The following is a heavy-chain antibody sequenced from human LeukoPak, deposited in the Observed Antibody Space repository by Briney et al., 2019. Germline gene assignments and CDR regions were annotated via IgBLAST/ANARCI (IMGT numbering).Heavy chain of an antibody. CDR1: GFTFSSYS. D-gene: IGHD7-27*01. CDR3: ARVTGDDAFDI. CDR2: ISSSSSYI. J-gene: IGHJ3*02. V-gene: IGHV3-21*03. Sequence: PGGSLRLSCAASGFTFSSYSMNWVRQAPGKGLEWVSSISSSSSYIYYADFVKGRFTISRDNAKNSLYLQMNSLRAEDTAVYYCARVTGDDAFDIWGQGTMVTVSS.